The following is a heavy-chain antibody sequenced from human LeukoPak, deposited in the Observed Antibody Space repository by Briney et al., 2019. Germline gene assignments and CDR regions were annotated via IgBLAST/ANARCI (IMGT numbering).Heavy chain of an antibody. CDR2: INPSGGST. CDR3: ARDLSSGWSPDDAFDI. D-gene: IGHD6-19*01. Sequence: GASVKVSCKVSGYTLTELSMHWVRQAPGQGLEWMGIINPSGGSTSYAQKFQGRVTMTRDTSTSTVYMELSSLRSEDTAVYYCARDLSSGWSPDDAFDIWGQGTMVTVSS. V-gene: IGHV1-46*01. CDR1: GYTLTELS. J-gene: IGHJ3*02.